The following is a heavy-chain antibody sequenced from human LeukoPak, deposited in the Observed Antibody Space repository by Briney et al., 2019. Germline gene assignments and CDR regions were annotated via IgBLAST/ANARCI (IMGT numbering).Heavy chain of an antibody. CDR3: ASTSKGALYFDY. J-gene: IGHJ4*01. Sequence: PSETLSLTCTVSGGSISFSDYYWGWVRQPPGKGLEWIGSIYYSGRTYYNPSHKSRVTISGDTSTKQFSLKLTSVTAADTAVYYCASTSKGALYFDYWGQGTLVTVSS. CDR1: GGSISFSDYY. D-gene: IGHD3-16*01. CDR2: IYYSGRT. V-gene: IGHV4-39*01.